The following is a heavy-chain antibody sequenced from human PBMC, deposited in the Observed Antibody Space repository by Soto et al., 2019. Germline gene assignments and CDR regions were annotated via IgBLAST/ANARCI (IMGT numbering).Heavy chain of an antibody. CDR3: AKDQVAVDIVATITGSSFDY. CDR1: GFTFSSYA. V-gene: IGHV3-23*01. Sequence: PGGSLRLSCAASGFTFSSYAMSWVRQAPGKGLEWVSAISGSGGSTYYADSVKGRFTISRDNSKNTLYLQMNSLRAEDTAVYYCAKDQVAVDIVATITGSSFDYWGQGTLVTVSS. D-gene: IGHD5-12*01. J-gene: IGHJ4*02. CDR2: ISGSGGST.